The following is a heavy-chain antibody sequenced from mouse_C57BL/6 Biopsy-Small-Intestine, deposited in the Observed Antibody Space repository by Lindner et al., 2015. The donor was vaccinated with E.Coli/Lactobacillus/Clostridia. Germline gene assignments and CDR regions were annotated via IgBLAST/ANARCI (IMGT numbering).Heavy chain of an antibody. CDR2: IDPEDGDI. CDR3: TTWDGYDTLRYFDV. D-gene: IGHD2-2*01. V-gene: IGHV14-1*01. Sequence: VQLQESGAKLVRPGASVKLSCTASGFNIKDYYMHWVKQRPEQGLEWIGRIDPEDGDIEYAPKFQGKATMTADTSSNTAYLQLSSLTSEDTAVYFCTTWDGYDTLRYFDVWGTGTTVTVSS. CDR1: GFNIKDYY. J-gene: IGHJ1*03.